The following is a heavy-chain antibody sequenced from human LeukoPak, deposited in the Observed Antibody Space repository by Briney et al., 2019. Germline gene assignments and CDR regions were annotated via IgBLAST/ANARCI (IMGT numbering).Heavy chain of an antibody. CDR2: ISYDGSNK. J-gene: IGHJ4*02. CDR1: GYSISSDY. Sequence: LSLTCTVSGYSISSDYYWGWIRQAPGKGLEWVAVISYDGSNKYYADSVKGRFTISRDNSKNTLYLQMNSLRAEDTAVYYCARDLHIVVVPAAIGYWGQGTLVTVSS. D-gene: IGHD2-2*01. V-gene: IGHV3-30*04. CDR3: ARDLHIVVVPAAIGY.